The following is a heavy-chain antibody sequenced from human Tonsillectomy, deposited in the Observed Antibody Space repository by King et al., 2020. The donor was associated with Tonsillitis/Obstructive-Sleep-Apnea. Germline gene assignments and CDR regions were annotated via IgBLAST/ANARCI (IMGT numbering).Heavy chain of an antibody. J-gene: IGHJ4*02. CDR3: ARASPRAGYAERYFDY. D-gene: IGHD2-2*01. CDR2: SNSDGSST. CDR1: GFTFSSYW. V-gene: IGHV3-74*01. Sequence: VQLVESGGGLVQPGGSLRLSCAASGFTFSSYWMHWVRQAPGKGLVWVSRSNSDGSSTTYADSVKGRFTISRDNAKNTLYLQMNSLRAEDTAVYYCARASPRAGYAERYFDYWGQGTLVTVSS.